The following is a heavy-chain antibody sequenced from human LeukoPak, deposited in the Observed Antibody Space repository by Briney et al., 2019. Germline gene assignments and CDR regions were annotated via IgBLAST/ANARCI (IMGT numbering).Heavy chain of an antibody. D-gene: IGHD3-22*01. Sequence: GGSLRLSCAASGFTFSSYAMSWVRQAPGKGLEWVSAISGSGGSTYYADSVKGRFTISRDNSKNTLYLQMNSLRAEDTAVYYCDLRPSVIVYYYYYYMDVWGKGTTVTVSS. V-gene: IGHV3-23*01. CDR3: DLRPSVIVYYYYYYMDV. CDR2: ISGSGGST. CDR1: GFTFSSYA. J-gene: IGHJ6*03.